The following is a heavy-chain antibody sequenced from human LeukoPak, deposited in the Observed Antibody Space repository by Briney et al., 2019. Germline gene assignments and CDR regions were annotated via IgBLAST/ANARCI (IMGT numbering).Heavy chain of an antibody. CDR2: ISWNGVTI. CDR3: VKDISGWSYFDY. Sequence: GGSLRLSCEVSGVIFEQYGTHRVRQAPGEGLEWVAGISWNGVTINYGDSVKGRFTISRDNAKSFLYLQMNSLRPEDTALYYCVKDISGWSYFDYWGQGTRVTVSP. J-gene: IGHJ4*02. D-gene: IGHD6-19*01. V-gene: IGHV3-9*01. CDR1: GVIFEQYG.